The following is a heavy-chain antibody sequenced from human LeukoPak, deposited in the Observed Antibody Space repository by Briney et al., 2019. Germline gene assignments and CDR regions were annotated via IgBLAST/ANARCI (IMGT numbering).Heavy chain of an antibody. CDR1: GFTFSAYD. Sequence: PGGSLRLSCTASGFTFSAYDMNWVRQAPGKGLEWISHITNGDSTIYYADSVKGRFIISRDNAKNSVYLQMNTLRAEDTAVYYCARAFDYWGQGTLVTVSS. CDR3: ARAFDY. V-gene: IGHV3-48*01. CDR2: ITNGDSTI. J-gene: IGHJ4*02.